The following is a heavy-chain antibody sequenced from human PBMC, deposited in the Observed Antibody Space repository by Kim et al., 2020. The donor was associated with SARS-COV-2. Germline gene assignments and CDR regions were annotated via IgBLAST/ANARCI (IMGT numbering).Heavy chain of an antibody. CDR1: GFTFSDSA. CDR2: IKSKANSYST. V-gene: IGHV3-73*01. J-gene: IGHJ3*02. Sequence: GGSLRLSCAASGFTFSDSAMYWVRQASGKGLEWVGRIKSKANSYSTAYAASVKGRFTISRDDSKNTAYLQMNSLKTEDTCIYYCTRVPPYSNSWWDAFDIWGQGKMVTVSS. D-gene: IGHD6-13*01. CDR3: TRVPPYSNSWWDAFDI.